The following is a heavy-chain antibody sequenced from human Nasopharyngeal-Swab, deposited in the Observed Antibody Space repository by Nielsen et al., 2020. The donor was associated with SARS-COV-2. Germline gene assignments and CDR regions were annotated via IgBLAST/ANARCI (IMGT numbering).Heavy chain of an antibody. CDR3: ARGGGSYPY. J-gene: IGHJ4*02. V-gene: IGHV3-21*01. D-gene: IGHD1-26*01. CDR2: ISSSSSYI. Sequence: VCQAPGKGLEWVSSISSSSSYIYYADSVKGRFTISRDNAKNSLYLQMNSLRAEDTAVYYCARGGGSYPYWGQGTLVTVSS.